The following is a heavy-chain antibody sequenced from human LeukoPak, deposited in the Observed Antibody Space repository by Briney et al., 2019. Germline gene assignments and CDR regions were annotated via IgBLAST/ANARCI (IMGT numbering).Heavy chain of an antibody. CDR1: RFTFSPYG. Sequence: GGSLRLSCVTSRFTFSPYGMHWVRQAPGKGLEWVAFIRYDGSNKYFADSVKGRFTISRDNSKNTLYLQMNSLRADDTAVYYCAKDPRDHSYGWNWRYFDYWGQGTLVTVSS. CDR2: IRYDGSNK. CDR3: AKDPRDHSYGWNWRYFDY. J-gene: IGHJ4*02. D-gene: IGHD5-18*01. V-gene: IGHV3-30*02.